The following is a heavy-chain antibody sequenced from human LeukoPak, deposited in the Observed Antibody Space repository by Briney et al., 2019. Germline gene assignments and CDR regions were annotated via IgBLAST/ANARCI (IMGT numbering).Heavy chain of an antibody. CDR1: GGSISSSSYY. D-gene: IGHD3-3*01. CDR3: ARRRTIFGVVIHYNWFDP. V-gene: IGHV4-39*01. J-gene: IGHJ5*02. Sequence: SETLSLTCTVSGGSISSSSYYWGWIRQPPGKGLEWIGSIYYSGSTYYNPSLKSRVTISVDTSKNQFSLKLSSVTAADTAVCYCARRRTIFGVVIHYNWFDPWGQGTLVTVSS. CDR2: IYYSGST.